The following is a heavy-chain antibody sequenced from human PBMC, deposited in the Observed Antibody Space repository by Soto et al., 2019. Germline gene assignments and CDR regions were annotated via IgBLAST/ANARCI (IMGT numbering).Heavy chain of an antibody. CDR2: ISQSGNT. D-gene: IGHD6-6*01. V-gene: IGHV4-34*01. Sequence: SETLSLTCSIYSGSFSGYYWSWIRQPPGKGLEWIGEISQSGNTNYSPSLKSRVSISIDTSKKQFSLNLASVSAADTAVYYCARAPKVSGSSKTRPDFRGQGTLVTVSS. CDR3: ARAPKVSGSSKTRPDF. CDR1: SGSFSGYY. J-gene: IGHJ4*02.